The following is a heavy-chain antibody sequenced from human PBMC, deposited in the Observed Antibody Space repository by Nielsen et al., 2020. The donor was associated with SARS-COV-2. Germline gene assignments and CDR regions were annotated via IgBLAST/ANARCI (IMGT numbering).Heavy chain of an antibody. J-gene: IGHJ4*02. CDR2: ISASSANI. V-gene: IGHV3-48*02. CDR3: ASDPSYASSWLHYFDF. Sequence: ETLSLTCAVSGGSLSGYFWSWIRQAPGKGLEWVAYISASSANIHYAASVNGRFTVSRDNAKNSLYLQMNNLRDEDTAVYYCASDPSYASSWLHYFDFWGQGTLVTVSS. CDR1: GGSLSGYF. D-gene: IGHD5-12*01.